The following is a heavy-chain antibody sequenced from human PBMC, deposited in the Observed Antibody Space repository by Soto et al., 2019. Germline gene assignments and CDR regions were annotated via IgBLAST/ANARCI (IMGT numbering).Heavy chain of an antibody. J-gene: IGHJ6*03. V-gene: IGHV3-7*01. D-gene: IGHD4-17*01. Sequence: EVHLVESGGGLVQPGGSLRLSCAASGFTFSSYWMSWVRQAPGKGLECVANIKQDGSEKYFVDSVKGRFTISRDNAKNSLYLQMNSLRAEDTGVYYCARHGDYVSMDVWGKGTTVTVSS. CDR3: ARHGDYVSMDV. CDR2: IKQDGSEK. CDR1: GFTFSSYW.